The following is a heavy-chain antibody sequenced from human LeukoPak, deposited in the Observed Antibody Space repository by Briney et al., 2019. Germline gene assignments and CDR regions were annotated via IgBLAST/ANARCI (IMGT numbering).Heavy chain of an antibody. D-gene: IGHD6-13*01. J-gene: IGHJ3*02. V-gene: IGHV1-3*01. Sequence: KFQGRVTITRDTSASTAYMELSSLRSEDTAVYYCASGYSSSWYTDDAFDIWGQGTMVTVSS. CDR3: ASGYSSSWYTDDAFDI.